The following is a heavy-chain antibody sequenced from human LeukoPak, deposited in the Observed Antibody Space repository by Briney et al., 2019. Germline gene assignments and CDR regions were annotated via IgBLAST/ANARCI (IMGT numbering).Heavy chain of an antibody. CDR1: GGTFISYA. CDR2: IIPIFGTA. J-gene: IGHJ6*04. D-gene: IGHD6-13*01. CDR3: AREQPGYSSSWYGIDGMDV. Sequence: SVKVSCKASGGTFISYAISWVRQAPGQGLEWMGGIIPIFGTANYAQKFQGRVTITADESTSTAYMELSSLRSEDTAVYYCAREQPGYSSSWYGIDGMDVWGKGTTVTVSS. V-gene: IGHV1-69*13.